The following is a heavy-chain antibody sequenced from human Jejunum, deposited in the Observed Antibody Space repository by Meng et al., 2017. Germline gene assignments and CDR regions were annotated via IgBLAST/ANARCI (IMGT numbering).Heavy chain of an antibody. CDR1: GFTFSSSW. D-gene: IGHD6-19*01. Sequence: EVRLMESGCGLVQPGGSLRLSCAASGFTFSSSWMHWVCQAPEKGLEWVADIKCDGSEKYYVDSVKGRLTLPRDNAKNSLYLQVNSLRAEDMTVYYCVRGCIAVAGKAYYFDYWGQGTLVTVSS. V-gene: IGHV3-52*01. J-gene: IGHJ4*02. CDR3: VRGCIAVAGKAYYFDY. CDR2: IKCDGSEK.